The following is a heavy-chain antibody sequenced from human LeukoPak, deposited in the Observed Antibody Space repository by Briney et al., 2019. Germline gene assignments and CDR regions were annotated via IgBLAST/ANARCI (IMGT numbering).Heavy chain of an antibody. J-gene: IGHJ5*02. D-gene: IGHD4-17*01. CDR1: GGSISSGGYY. Sequence: SETLPLTCTVSGGSISSGGYYWSWIRQHPGKGLEWIGYIYYSGSTYYNPSLKSRVTISVDRSKNQFSLKLSSVTAADTAVYYCARAYGDYLWGRFDPWGQGTLVTVSS. CDR2: IYYSGST. V-gene: IGHV4-31*03. CDR3: ARAYGDYLWGRFDP.